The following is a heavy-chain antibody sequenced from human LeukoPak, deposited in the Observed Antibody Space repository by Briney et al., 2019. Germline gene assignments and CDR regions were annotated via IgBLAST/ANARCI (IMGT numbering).Heavy chain of an antibody. CDR3: ARDDGSSTSCSDY. D-gene: IGHD2-2*01. CDR1: GYSFTSYG. CDR2: ISGYNGNT. V-gene: IGHV1-18*01. Sequence: ASVKVSCKASGYSFTSYGITWVRQAPGQGLEWMGWISGYNGNTKYAQEFQGRVTMTTDTSTSTAYMELRSLRSDDTAVYYCARDDGSSTSCSDYWGQGTLVTVSS. J-gene: IGHJ4*02.